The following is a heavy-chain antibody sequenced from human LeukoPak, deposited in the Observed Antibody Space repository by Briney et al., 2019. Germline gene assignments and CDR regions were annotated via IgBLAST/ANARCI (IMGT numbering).Heavy chain of an antibody. V-gene: IGHV3-53*01. CDR1: GFPVSSSF. D-gene: IGHD3-10*01. CDR3: ASLYGSGTGDYYYYYMDV. J-gene: IGHJ6*03. Sequence: GGSLRLSCAASGFPVSSSFMSWVRQAPGKGLEWVSVIYNGGTTYYADSVKGRFTISRDNSKNTLYLQMNSLRAEDTAVYYCASLYGSGTGDYYYYYMDVWGKGTTVTISS. CDR2: IYNGGTT.